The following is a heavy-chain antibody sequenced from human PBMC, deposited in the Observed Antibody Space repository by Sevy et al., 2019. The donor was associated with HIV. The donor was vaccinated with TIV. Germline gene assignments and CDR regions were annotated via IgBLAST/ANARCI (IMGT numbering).Heavy chain of an antibody. D-gene: IGHD2-2*01. V-gene: IGHV3-21*01. CDR1: GFTFSRYS. Sequence: GGFLRLSCAASGFTFSRYSMNWVRQAPGKGLEWLSSISSSSSYIYYTDSVKGRFTISRDNAKNSLYLQMNSLRAEDTAVYYYVRDGGSSSTSCLLYFDYWGQGTLVTVSS. CDR3: VRDGGSSSTSCLLYFDY. CDR2: ISSSSSYI. J-gene: IGHJ4*02.